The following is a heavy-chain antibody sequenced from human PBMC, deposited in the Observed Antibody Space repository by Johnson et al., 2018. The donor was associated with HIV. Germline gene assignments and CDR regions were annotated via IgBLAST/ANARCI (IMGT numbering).Heavy chain of an antibody. CDR1: GFIFNDYW. Sequence: VQLVESGGGLVQPGGSLRLSCAASGFIFNDYWMSLVRQSPGKGLGFVANITADSSENSYVDPVRGRFTISRDNAKNSVVLQMNNLRAEDTAIYYCARDPGYSAFDIWGQGTVVTVSS. J-gene: IGHJ3*02. CDR3: ARDPGYSAFDI. V-gene: IGHV3-7*05. D-gene: IGHD1-1*01. CDR2: ITADSSEN.